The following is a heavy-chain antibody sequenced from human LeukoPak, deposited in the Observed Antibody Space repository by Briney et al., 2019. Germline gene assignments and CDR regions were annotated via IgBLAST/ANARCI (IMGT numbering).Heavy chain of an antibody. D-gene: IGHD2-15*01. J-gene: IGHJ4*02. CDR1: GFTFSSYE. CDR2: ISSSGSTI. V-gene: IGHV3-48*03. Sequence: GGSLRLSCAASGFTFSSYEMNWVRQAPGKGLEWVSYISSSGSTIYYADSVKGRFTISRDNAKNSLYLQMNSLRAEDTAVDYSARALVVVAALDYWGQGTLVTVSS. CDR3: ARALVVVAALDY.